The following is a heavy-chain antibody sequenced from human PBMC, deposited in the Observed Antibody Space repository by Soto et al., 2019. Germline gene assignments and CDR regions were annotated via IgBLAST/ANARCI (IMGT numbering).Heavy chain of an antibody. CDR3: AREKYYYDSSGYYALPVGYYGMDV. D-gene: IGHD3-22*01. Sequence: GASVKVSCKASGGTFSSYTISWVRQAPGQGLEWMGRIIPILGIANYAQKFQGRVTITTDKSTSTAYMELSSLRSEDTAVYYCAREKYYYDSSGYYALPVGYYGMDVWGQGTTVTVSS. CDR2: IIPILGIA. V-gene: IGHV1-69*04. CDR1: GGTFSSYT. J-gene: IGHJ6*02.